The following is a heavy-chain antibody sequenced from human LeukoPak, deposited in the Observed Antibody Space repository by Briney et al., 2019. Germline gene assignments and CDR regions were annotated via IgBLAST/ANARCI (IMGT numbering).Heavy chain of an antibody. Sequence: GGSLRLSCAASGFTFSDYYMSWIRQAPGKGLEWVSGISGSGGSTYYADSVKGRFTISRDNFKKTLYLQMNSLRAEDTAVYYCAKDNDVVPAIVFDSWGPGTLVTVSS. V-gene: IGHV3-23*01. CDR2: ISGSGGST. CDR1: GFTFSDYY. J-gene: IGHJ4*02. CDR3: AKDNDVVPAIVFDS. D-gene: IGHD2-2*01.